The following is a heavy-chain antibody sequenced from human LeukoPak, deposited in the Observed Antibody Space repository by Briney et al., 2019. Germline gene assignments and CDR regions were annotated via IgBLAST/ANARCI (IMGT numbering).Heavy chain of an antibody. Sequence: GSSVKVSCKASGGTFSSYAISWVRQAPGQGLEWMGGIIPIFGTANYAQKFQGRVTITADESTSTAYMELSSLRSEDTAVYYCATRTHSRITMIPRLDYWGQGTLVTVSS. CDR2: IIPIFGTA. CDR1: GGTFSSYA. J-gene: IGHJ4*02. V-gene: IGHV1-69*01. D-gene: IGHD3-22*01. CDR3: ATRTHSRITMIPRLDY.